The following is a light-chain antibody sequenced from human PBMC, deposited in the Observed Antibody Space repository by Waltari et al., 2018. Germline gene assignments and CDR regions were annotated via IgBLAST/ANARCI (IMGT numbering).Light chain of an antibody. CDR1: SSNIGTNT. Sequence: QSVLTQPPSASGTPGQTVTISCSGSSSNIGTNTVNWYQQLPGTAPKVVIYGNDVGPSGVPERFSGAKAGTSASLAISGFQSEDEADYYCAAWDDTLNGHFVFGTGTKVTVL. CDR3: AAWDDTLNGHFV. CDR2: GND. V-gene: IGLV1-44*01. J-gene: IGLJ1*01.